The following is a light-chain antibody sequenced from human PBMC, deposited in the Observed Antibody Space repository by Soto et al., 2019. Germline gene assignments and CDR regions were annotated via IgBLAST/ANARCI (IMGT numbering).Light chain of an antibody. CDR3: QQSDSTPYT. V-gene: IGKV1-39*01. Sequence: DIQMTQSPSSLSASVGDRVTVTCRSSQSISSSLNWYQLKPGKAPKLLVYAASTLPSGVPSRFSGSGSGTDFTLTISSLQPEDFASYYCQQSDSTPYTFGKGTKLEIK. CDR1: QSISSS. J-gene: IGKJ2*01. CDR2: AAS.